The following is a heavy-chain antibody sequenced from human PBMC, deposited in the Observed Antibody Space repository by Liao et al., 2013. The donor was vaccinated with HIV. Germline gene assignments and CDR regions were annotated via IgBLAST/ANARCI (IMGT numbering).Heavy chain of an antibody. J-gene: IGHJ5*02. Sequence: QVQLQESGPELVRLVQPSETLSLTCTVSGGSITGYYWSWIRQAAGKGLEWMGRVYSSGTTTYNPSLRSRIAMSVDTSKNQFSLKLRSLTAADTAVYYCARGRWFDPWGQGTLVTVSS. CDR1: GGSITGYY. V-gene: IGHV4-4*07. CDR3: ARGRWFDP. CDR2: VYSSGTT.